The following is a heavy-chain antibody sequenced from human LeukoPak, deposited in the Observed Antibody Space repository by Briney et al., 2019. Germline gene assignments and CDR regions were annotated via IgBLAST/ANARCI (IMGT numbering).Heavy chain of an antibody. J-gene: IGHJ3*02. CDR2: IIPIFGIA. D-gene: IGHD3-22*01. Sequence: SVKVSCKASGGTFSSYAISWVRQTPGQGLEWMGRIIPIFGIANYAQKFQGRVTITADKSTSTAYMELSSLRSEDTAVYYCARKYYYDSSGYSPHAFDIWGQGTMVTVSS. V-gene: IGHV1-69*04. CDR3: ARKYYYDSSGYSPHAFDI. CDR1: GGTFSSYA.